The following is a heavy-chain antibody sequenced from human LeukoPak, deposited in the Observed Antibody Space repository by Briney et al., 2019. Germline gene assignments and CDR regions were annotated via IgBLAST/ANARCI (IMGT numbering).Heavy chain of an antibody. Sequence: SQTLSLTCAIYGDSVSANSVAWNWIRLSPSRGLEWLGRTYYESKGENEYAQSVKGRITISLDTSRTQFSLQLKSVTPEDTAVYYCARLTTMTTTGGPFDYWGQGTLVTVSS. V-gene: IGHV6-1*01. D-gene: IGHD4-17*01. CDR2: TYYESKGEN. CDR1: GDSVSANSVA. CDR3: ARLTTMTTTGGPFDY. J-gene: IGHJ4*02.